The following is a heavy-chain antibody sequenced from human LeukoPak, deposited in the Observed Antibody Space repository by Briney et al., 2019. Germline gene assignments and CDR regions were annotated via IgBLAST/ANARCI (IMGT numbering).Heavy chain of an antibody. CDR2: IYYSGST. CDR1: GGSISSGGYY. Sequence: SETLSLTCTVSGGSISSGGYYWRWIRQHPGKGLEWIGYIYYSGSTYYNPSLKSRVTISVDTSKNQFSPKLSSVTAADTAVYYCATMTNPPYYYYYMDVWGKGTTVTVSS. D-gene: IGHD1-14*01. J-gene: IGHJ6*03. V-gene: IGHV4-31*03. CDR3: ATMTNPPYYYYYMDV.